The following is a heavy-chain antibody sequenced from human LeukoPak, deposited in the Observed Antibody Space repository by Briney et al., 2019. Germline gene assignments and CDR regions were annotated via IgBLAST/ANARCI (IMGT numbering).Heavy chain of an antibody. V-gene: IGHV3-74*01. CDR2: INNDGSST. CDR1: GFTFSSFW. Sequence: GGSLRLSCAASGFTFSSFWMHWVRQAPGKGLVWVSRINNDGSSTAYADSVKGRFTISRDNAKNTLYLQMNSLRAEDTAVYYCARDSFVTISGGWNWFDPWGQGTLVTVSS. CDR3: ARDSFVTISGGWNWFDP. J-gene: IGHJ5*02. D-gene: IGHD3-3*01.